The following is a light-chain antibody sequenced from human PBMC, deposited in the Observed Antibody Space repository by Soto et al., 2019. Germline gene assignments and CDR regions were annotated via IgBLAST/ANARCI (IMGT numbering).Light chain of an antibody. Sequence: EIVLTQSPATLSLSPGERATLSCRASQSVSTYLAWYQQRPGQAPRLLIYEASYRATDIPPRFSGSGSGTDFTLTIRSLEPEDFAVYYCQQRRSWPPTITFGQGTRLDIK. CDR1: QSVSTY. CDR2: EAS. J-gene: IGKJ5*01. V-gene: IGKV3-11*01. CDR3: QQRRSWPPTIT.